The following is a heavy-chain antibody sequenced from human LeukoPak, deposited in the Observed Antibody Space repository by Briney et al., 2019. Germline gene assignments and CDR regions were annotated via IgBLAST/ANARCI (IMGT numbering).Heavy chain of an antibody. CDR3: AREEKGSGSFDY. D-gene: IGHD6-19*01. V-gene: IGHV1-8*01. CDR2: MNPNSGNT. Sequence: VASVKVSCKASGYTFTSYDINWVRQATGQGLEWMGWMNPNSGNTGYAQKFQGRVTMTRNTSISTAYMELSSLRSKDTAVYYCAREEKGSGSFDYWGQGTLVTVSS. J-gene: IGHJ4*02. CDR1: GYTFTSYD.